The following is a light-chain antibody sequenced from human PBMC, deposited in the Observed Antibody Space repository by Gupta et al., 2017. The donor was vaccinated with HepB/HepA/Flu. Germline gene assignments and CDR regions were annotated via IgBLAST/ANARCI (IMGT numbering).Light chain of an antibody. CDR2: DVS. Sequence: SALPQPASVSGSPGQSITISCTGTSSDVGGYNYVSWYQQYPGKAPKLMIYDVSNRPSGVSNRFSGSKSGNTASLTISGLQAEDEADYYCSSYTSSSINYVFGTGTKVTVL. V-gene: IGLV2-14*01. J-gene: IGLJ1*01. CDR1: SSDVGGYNY. CDR3: SSYTSSSINYV.